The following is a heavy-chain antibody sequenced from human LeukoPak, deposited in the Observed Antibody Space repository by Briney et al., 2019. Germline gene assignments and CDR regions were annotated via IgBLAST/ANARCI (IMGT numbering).Heavy chain of an antibody. V-gene: IGHV3-23*01. J-gene: IGHJ6*04. CDR2: ITGSGANA. CDR3: AELGITMIGGV. Sequence: GETLRLSCAASGFTFSSHGMNWVRQAPGKGLEWVSGITGSGANAYYADSVKGRFTISRDNSRNTLYLQMNSLRAEDTAVYYCAELGITMIGGVWGKGTTVTISS. CDR1: GFTFSSHG. D-gene: IGHD3-10*02.